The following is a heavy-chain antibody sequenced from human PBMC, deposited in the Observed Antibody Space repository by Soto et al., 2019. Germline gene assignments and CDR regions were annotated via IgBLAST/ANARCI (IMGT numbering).Heavy chain of an antibody. Sequence: PGGSLRLSCAASGFTLSIYSMTWVRQAPGKGLEWLSYISRSSSTINYADSVKGRFTISRDNAKNSVYLELNSLRDEDTAVYYCARDPPNFYYYGMDVWGQGTTVTVSS. CDR2: ISRSSSTI. CDR1: GFTLSIYS. V-gene: IGHV3-48*02. J-gene: IGHJ6*02. CDR3: ARDPPNFYYYGMDV.